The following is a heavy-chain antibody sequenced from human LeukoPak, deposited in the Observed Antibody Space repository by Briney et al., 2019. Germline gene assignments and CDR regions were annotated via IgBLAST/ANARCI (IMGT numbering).Heavy chain of an antibody. D-gene: IGHD3-16*01. CDR3: AREESGGYLFDY. CDR2: TYYRSKWYN. J-gene: IGHJ4*02. CDR1: GDSVSSSSAA. Sequence: PSQTLSLTCAISGDSVSSSSAAWSWIRQSPSRGLEWLGRTYYRSKWYNDYAVSVKSRITINPDTSKNQFSLRLISMTPEDTAVYYCAREESGGYLFDYWGQGTLVTVSS. V-gene: IGHV6-1*01.